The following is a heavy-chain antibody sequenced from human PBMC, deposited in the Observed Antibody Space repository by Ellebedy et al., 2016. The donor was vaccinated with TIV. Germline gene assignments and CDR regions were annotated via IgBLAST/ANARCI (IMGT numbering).Heavy chain of an antibody. CDR3: ATFRNLDAFDI. V-gene: IGHV4-38-2*02. CDR2: FYHSGST. CDR1: GYSISSGYY. J-gene: IGHJ3*02. Sequence: SETLSLTCTVSGYSISSGYYWGWLRQPPGKGLEWIGSFYHSGSTYYKPSFKRRVTISVDRSKNQLSLKLISVTAADTAVYYCATFRNLDAFDIWGQGTMVTVSS.